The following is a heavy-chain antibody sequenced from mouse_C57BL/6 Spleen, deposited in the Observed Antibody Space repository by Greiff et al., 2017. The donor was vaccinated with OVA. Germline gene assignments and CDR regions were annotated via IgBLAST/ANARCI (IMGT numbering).Heavy chain of an antibody. V-gene: IGHV1-26*01. CDR2: INPNNGGT. CDR1: GYTFTDYY. Sequence: EVQLQQSGPELVKPGASVKISCKASGYTFTDYYMNWVKQSHGKSLEWIGDINPNNGGTSYNQKFKGKATLTVDKSSSTAYMELRSLTSEDSAVYYCARGKGTTVVSFDYWGQGTTLTVSS. J-gene: IGHJ2*01. D-gene: IGHD1-1*01. CDR3: ARGKGTTVVSFDY.